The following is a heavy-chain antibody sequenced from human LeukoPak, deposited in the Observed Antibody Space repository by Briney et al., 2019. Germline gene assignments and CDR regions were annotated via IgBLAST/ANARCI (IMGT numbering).Heavy chain of an antibody. Sequence: PGGSLRLSCAASGFTFSSYSMNWVRQAPGKGLEWVSYISSSSSTIYYADSVKGRFTISRDNAKNSLYLQMNSLRAEDTAVYYCARDLYYYDSSSWSYFQHWGQGTPVTVSS. CDR3: ARDLYYYDSSSWSYFQH. J-gene: IGHJ1*01. CDR1: GFTFSSYS. D-gene: IGHD3-22*01. CDR2: ISSSSSTI. V-gene: IGHV3-48*01.